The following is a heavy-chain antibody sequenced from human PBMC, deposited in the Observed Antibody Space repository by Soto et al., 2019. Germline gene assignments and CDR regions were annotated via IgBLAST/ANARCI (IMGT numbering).Heavy chain of an antibody. CDR2: IGYDGSNK. CDR1: GFSFSSYG. D-gene: IGHD2-2*02. CDR3: AGGHWSSMSCYKSPDY. J-gene: IGHJ4*02. Sequence: QVQLVESGGGVVQPGRSLRLSCAASGFSFSSYGMHWVRHAPGKGLEWVAVIGYDGSNKYYADSVKGRFTISSDNYKNSLDLQRNSLRDEDTSAYYCAGGHWSSMSCYKSPDYWGQGTLVTVSA. V-gene: IGHV3-33*01.